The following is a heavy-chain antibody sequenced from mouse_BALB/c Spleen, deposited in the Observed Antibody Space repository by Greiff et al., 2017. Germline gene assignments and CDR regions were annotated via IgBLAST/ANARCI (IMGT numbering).Heavy chain of an antibody. J-gene: IGHJ2*01. CDR2: INPYNDGT. D-gene: IGHD1-1*01. CDR3: ARDPYYGSSYDYFDY. Sequence: EVQLQQSGPELVKPGASVKMSCKASGYTFTSYVMHWVKQKPGQGLEWIGYINPYNDGTKYNEKFKGKATLTSDKSSSTAYMELSSLTSEDSAVYYCARDPYYGSSYDYFDYWGQGTTLTVSS. V-gene: IGHV1-14*01. CDR1: GYTFTSYV.